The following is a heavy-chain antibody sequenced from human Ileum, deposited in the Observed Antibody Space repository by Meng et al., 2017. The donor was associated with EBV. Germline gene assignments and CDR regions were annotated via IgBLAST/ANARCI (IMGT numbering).Heavy chain of an antibody. CDR3: ARDSSSSAYSPFDY. CDR2: TYYRSKWYN. CDR1: GDSVSSNSAA. J-gene: IGHJ4*02. V-gene: IGHV6-1*01. D-gene: IGHD3-22*01. Sequence: QGQLKQSGPGLVKPSQTLSPTWANSGDSVSSNSAAWNWIRQSPSRGLEWLGRTYYRSKWYNDYAVSVKSRITINPDTSKNQFSLQLNSVTPEDTAVYYCARDSSSSAYSPFDYWGQGTLVTVSS.